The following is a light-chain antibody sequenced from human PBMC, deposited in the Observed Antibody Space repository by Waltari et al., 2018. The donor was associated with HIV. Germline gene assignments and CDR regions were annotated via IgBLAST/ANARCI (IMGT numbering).Light chain of an antibody. Sequence: SYVLTQPPSVSVAPGKTARVTCGGDNIGSKSVDWYQQKPGQAPVLVIHYDTDRPSGIPERFSGSKSGNTATLTISRVEPGDEAAYHCQVGDGLNDHLFVFGKGTEVTVL. V-gene: IGLV3-21*04. J-gene: IGLJ1*01. CDR3: QVGDGLNDHLFV. CDR2: YDT. CDR1: NIGSKS.